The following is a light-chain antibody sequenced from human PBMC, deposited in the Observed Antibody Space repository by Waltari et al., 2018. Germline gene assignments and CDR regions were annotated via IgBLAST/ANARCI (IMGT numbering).Light chain of an antibody. CDR3: QQYGSSPRA. CDR2: DAS. J-gene: IGKJ5*01. CDR1: QSVSNNY. Sequence: EIVLTQSPGTLSLSPWERATLSCRASQSVSNNYLAWYQQKPGQAPRLLIYDASSRATGIPDRFSGSGSGTDFTLTISRLEPEDFAVYYCQQYGSSPRAFGQGTRLEIK. V-gene: IGKV3-20*01.